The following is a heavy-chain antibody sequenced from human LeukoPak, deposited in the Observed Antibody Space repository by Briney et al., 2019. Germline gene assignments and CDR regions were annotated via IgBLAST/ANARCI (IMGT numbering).Heavy chain of an antibody. J-gene: IGHJ4*02. CDR3: ARARGLYDFWSGYSYYFDY. CDR1: GGSISSYY. V-gene: IGHV4-59*01. D-gene: IGHD3-3*01. Sequence: LETLSLTCTVSGGSISSYYWSWIRQPPGKGLEWIGYIYYSGSTNYNPSLKSRVTISVDTSKNKFSLKLTSVTAADTAVYYCARARGLYDFWSGYSYYFDYWGQGPLVTVSS. CDR2: IYYSGST.